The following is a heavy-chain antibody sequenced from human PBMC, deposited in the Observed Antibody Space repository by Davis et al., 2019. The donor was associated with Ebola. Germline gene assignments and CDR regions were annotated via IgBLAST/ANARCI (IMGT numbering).Heavy chain of an antibody. CDR1: EFIFSNYA. D-gene: IGHD6-13*01. Sequence: GESLKISCAASEFIFSNYAMAWVRQAPGKGLDFVSIISGTGGSAEYADSVKGRFTISRDSSQNTLYLQMNSLRAEDTALYYCAKVYSSSWFSLEGEGFDSWGQGTLVTVSS. V-gene: IGHV3-23*01. CDR2: ISGTGGSA. J-gene: IGHJ4*02. CDR3: AKVYSSSWFSLEGEGFDS.